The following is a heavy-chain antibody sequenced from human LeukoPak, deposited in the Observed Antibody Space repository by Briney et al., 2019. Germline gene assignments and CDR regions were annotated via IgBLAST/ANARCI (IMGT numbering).Heavy chain of an antibody. CDR3: ARGYSSGWLEGTSFDY. V-gene: IGHV3-21*01. D-gene: IGHD6-19*01. CDR2: ISSSSSYI. Sequence: GGSLRLSCAASGFTFSSYSMNLVRQAPGKGLEWVSSISSSSSYIYYADSVKGRFTISRDNAKNSLYLQMNSLRAEDTAVYYCARGYSSGWLEGTSFDYWGQGTLVTVSS. J-gene: IGHJ4*02. CDR1: GFTFSSYS.